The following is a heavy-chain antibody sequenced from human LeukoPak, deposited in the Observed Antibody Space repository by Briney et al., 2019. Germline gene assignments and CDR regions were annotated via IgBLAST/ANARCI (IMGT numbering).Heavy chain of an antibody. J-gene: IGHJ4*02. V-gene: IGHV3-74*01. CDR2: INSDGSST. Sequence: GGSLRLSCAASGFTFSSYWMHWVRQAPGKGLVWVSRINSDGSSTSYADSVKGRFTISRDNSKNTLYLQMNSLRAEDTAVYYCAKPASSTSPFDYWGQGTLVTVSS. D-gene: IGHD2-2*01. CDR3: AKPASSTSPFDY. CDR1: GFTFSSYW.